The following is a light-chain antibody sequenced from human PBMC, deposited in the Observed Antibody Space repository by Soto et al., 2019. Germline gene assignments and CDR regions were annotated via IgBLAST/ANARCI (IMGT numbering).Light chain of an antibody. CDR2: DAS. CDR3: QQRSNWPLT. V-gene: IGKV3-11*01. J-gene: IGKJ4*01. Sequence: EVVLTQSPATLSLSPGERATLYCRASQSVTTFLAWYQQQPGQAPRLLIYDASNRATGIPARFSGSGSGTDFTLTISSLEPEDFAVYYCQQRSNWPLTFGGGTKVEIK. CDR1: QSVTTF.